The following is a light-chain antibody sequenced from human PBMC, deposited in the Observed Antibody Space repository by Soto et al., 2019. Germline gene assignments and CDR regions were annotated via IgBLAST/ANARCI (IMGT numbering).Light chain of an antibody. Sequence: IVLTQSPGTLSLSPGERATLSCRARQSVSSSYLAWYQQKPGQAPRLLIYGASSRATGIPDRFSGSGSGTDFTLTISRLEPDDFAVYYCQQYGSSPWTFGQGTKVEIK. CDR3: QQYGSSPWT. CDR2: GAS. CDR1: QSVSSSY. V-gene: IGKV3-20*01. J-gene: IGKJ1*01.